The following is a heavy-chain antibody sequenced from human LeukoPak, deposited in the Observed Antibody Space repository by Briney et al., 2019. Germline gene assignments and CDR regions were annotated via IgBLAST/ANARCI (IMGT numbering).Heavy chain of an antibody. Sequence: PGGSLRLSCAASGFTVSSNYMSWVRQAPGKGLEWVSVIYSDGSTYYADSVKGRFTISRDNSKNTLYLQMNSLRAEDTAVYYCARDMSGLLYHYYGMDVWGQGTTVTVSS. J-gene: IGHJ6*02. CDR1: GFTVSSNY. D-gene: IGHD2-15*01. V-gene: IGHV3-53*01. CDR3: ARDMSGLLYHYYGMDV. CDR2: IYSDGST.